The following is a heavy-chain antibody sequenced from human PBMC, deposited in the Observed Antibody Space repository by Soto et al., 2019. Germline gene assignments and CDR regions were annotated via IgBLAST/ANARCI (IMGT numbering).Heavy chain of an antibody. V-gene: IGHV4-59*01. CDR2: IYYSGST. J-gene: IGHJ6*02. Sequence: SETLSLTCTVSGGSISSYYWSWIRQPPGKGLEWIGYIYYSGSTNYNPSLKSRVTISVDTSKNQFSLKLSSVTAADTAVYYCARDKHYYGMDVWGQGTTVTVSS. CDR1: GGSISSYY. CDR3: ARDKHYYGMDV.